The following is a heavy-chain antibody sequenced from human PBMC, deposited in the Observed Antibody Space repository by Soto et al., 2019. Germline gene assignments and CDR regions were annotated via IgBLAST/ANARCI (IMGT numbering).Heavy chain of an antibody. V-gene: IGHV4-59*08. CDR1: GGSISSYY. CDR2: IYYSGTT. CDR3: ARRYGYSFDY. Sequence: SETLSLTCTVSGGSISSYYWSWIRQPPGKGLEWIGYIYYSGTTNYNPSLKSRVTISVDTSKNQLSLKLSSVTAADTAVYYCARRYGYSFDYWGQGNLVTVSS. D-gene: IGHD5-18*01. J-gene: IGHJ4*02.